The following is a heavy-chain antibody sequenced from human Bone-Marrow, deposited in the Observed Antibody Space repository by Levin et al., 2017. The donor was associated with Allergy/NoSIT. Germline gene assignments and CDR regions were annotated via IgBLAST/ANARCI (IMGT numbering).Heavy chain of an antibody. CDR1: GGSISSSSYY. CDR2: IYYSGST. D-gene: IGHD3-9*01. V-gene: IGHV4-39*01. Sequence: PSETLSLTCTVSGGSISSSSYYWGWIRQPPGKGLEWIGSIYYSGSTYYNPSLKSRVTISVDTSKNQFSLKLSSVTAADTAVYYCARHVRYYDILTGYYYFDYWGQGTLVTVSS. CDR3: ARHVRYYDILTGYYYFDY. J-gene: IGHJ4*02.